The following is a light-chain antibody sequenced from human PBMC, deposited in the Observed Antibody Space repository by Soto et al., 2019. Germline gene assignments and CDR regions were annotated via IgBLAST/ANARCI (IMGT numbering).Light chain of an antibody. J-gene: IGLJ1*01. Sequence: QSALTQPPSAAGSRGQSVTISCTGTSSDVGGYNYVSWYQQHPGKAPKLMIYEVSKRPSGVPDRFSGSKSGNTASLTVSGLQAEDEADYYCSSYAGSYVFGTGTKVTVL. CDR3: SSYAGSYV. CDR2: EVS. V-gene: IGLV2-8*01. CDR1: SSDVGGYNY.